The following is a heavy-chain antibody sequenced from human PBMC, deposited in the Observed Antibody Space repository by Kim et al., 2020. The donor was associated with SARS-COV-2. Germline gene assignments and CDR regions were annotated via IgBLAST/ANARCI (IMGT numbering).Heavy chain of an antibody. Sequence: STNYNPSLKSRVTISVDTSKNQFSLKLSSVTAADTAVYYCASYNYDSDYWGQGTLVTVSS. V-gene: IGHV4-4*09. D-gene: IGHD3-22*01. J-gene: IGHJ4*02. CDR3: ASYNYDSDY. CDR2: ST.